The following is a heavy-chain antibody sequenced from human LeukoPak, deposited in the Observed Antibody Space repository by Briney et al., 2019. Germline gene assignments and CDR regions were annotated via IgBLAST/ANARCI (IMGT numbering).Heavy chain of an antibody. Sequence: SETLSITCAVYGGSFSGYYWSWIRQPPGKGLEWIGEINHSGSTNYNPSLKSRVTISVDTSKNQFSLKLSSVTAADTAVYYCARGVLGGSYSTDYWGQGTLVTVSS. V-gene: IGHV4-34*01. D-gene: IGHD1-26*01. CDR2: INHSGST. CDR1: GGSFSGYY. CDR3: ARGVLGGSYSTDY. J-gene: IGHJ4*02.